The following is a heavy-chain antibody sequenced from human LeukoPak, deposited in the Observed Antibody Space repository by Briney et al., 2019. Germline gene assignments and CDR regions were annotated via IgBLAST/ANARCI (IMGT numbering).Heavy chain of an antibody. J-gene: IGHJ3*02. CDR1: GFTFSSYA. V-gene: IGHV3-64D*06. D-gene: IGHD5-18*01. CDR3: VKDLDGGYSYRVWQAFDI. CDR2: ISSNGGNT. Sequence: GGSLRLSCAASGFTFSSYAMYWVRQAPGKGLEYVSSISSNGGNTYYADSVKGRFTISRDNSKNTLYLQMSSLRAEDTAVYYCVKDLDGGYSYRVWQAFDIWGQGTMVTVSS.